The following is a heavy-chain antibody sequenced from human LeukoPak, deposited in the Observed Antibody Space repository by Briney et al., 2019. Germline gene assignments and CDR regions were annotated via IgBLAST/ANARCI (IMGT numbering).Heavy chain of an antibody. CDR1: GGTFSSYA. D-gene: IGHD6-6*01. CDR3: ATGLEYSSSAYFDY. J-gene: IGHJ4*02. V-gene: IGHV1-69-2*01. Sequence: GSSVKVSCKASGGTFSSYAISWVRQAPGKGLEWMGLVDPEDGETIYAEKFQGRVTITADTSTDTAYMELSSLRSEDTAVYYCATGLEYSSSAYFDYWGQGTLVTVSS. CDR2: VDPEDGET.